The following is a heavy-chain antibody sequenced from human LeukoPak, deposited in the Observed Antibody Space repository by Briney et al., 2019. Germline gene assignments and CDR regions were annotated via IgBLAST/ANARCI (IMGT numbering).Heavy chain of an antibody. CDR3: SIVVVTAARYYFDY. V-gene: IGHV5-10-1*01. CDR2: IDPSDSYT. Sequence: GESLKISCQGPGYSFTSYWINWVRQMPGKGLEWMGRIDPSDSYTNYSPSFQGHVTISADKSISTAYLQWSSLKASDTAMYYCSIVVVTAARYYFDYWGQGTLVTVSS. J-gene: IGHJ4*02. D-gene: IGHD2-2*01. CDR1: GYSFTSYW.